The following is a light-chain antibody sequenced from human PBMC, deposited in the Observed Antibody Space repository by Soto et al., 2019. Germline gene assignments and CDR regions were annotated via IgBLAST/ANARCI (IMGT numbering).Light chain of an antibody. Sequence: QSVLTQPPSVSGAPGQRVTISCTGSSSNIGAGYDVHWYQQLPGTAPKLLIYGNSNQPSGVPDRFSGSKSGTSASLAITGLQAEDEADYYGQSYDSSLSGSVFGGGTKLTVL. V-gene: IGLV1-40*01. CDR3: QSYDSSLSGSV. CDR1: SSNIGAGYD. CDR2: GNS. J-gene: IGLJ3*02.